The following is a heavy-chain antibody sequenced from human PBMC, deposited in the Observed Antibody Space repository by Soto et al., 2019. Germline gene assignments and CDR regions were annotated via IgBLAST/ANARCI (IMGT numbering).Heavy chain of an antibody. Sequence: GGSLRLSCAASGFTFSSYAMSWVRQAPGKGLEWVSAISGSDGSTYYADSVKGRFTISRDNSKNTLYLQMNSLRAEDTAVYYCAKNPGFGGGQWPEWGPFDYWGQGTLVTVSS. CDR3: AKNPGFGGGQWPEWGPFDY. CDR2: ISGSDGST. J-gene: IGHJ4*02. CDR1: GFTFSSYA. D-gene: IGHD3-16*01. V-gene: IGHV3-23*01.